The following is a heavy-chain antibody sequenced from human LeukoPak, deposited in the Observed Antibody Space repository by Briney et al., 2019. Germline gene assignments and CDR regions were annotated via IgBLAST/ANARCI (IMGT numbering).Heavy chain of an antibody. D-gene: IGHD4-17*01. CDR1: GFTFSSYW. J-gene: IGHJ5*02. Sequence: GGSLRLSCAASGFTFSSYWMHWVRQAPGKGLVWVSRINSDGSSTSYADSVKGRFTISRDNAKNSLYLQMNSLRAEDTAVYYCARGSVTRPFDPWGQGTLVTVSS. CDR3: ARGSVTRPFDP. V-gene: IGHV3-74*01. CDR2: INSDGSST.